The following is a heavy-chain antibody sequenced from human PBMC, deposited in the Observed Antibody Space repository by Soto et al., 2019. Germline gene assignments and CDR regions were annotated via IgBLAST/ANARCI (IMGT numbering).Heavy chain of an antibody. CDR1: GGTFSSYA. J-gene: IGHJ4*02. D-gene: IGHD3-16*01. CDR2: IIPIFGTA. V-gene: IGHV1-69*01. CDR3: ATHGGLRGPYYFDY. Sequence: QVQLVQSGAEVKKPGSSVKVSCKASGGTFSSYAISWVRQAPGQVLEWMGGIIPIFGTANYAQKFQGRVTITADESTSTAHMELSSLRSEDTAVYYCATHGGLRGPYYFDYCGQGTLVTVSS.